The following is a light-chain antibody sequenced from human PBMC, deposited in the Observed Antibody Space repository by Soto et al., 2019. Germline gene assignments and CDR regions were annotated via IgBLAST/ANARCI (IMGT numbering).Light chain of an antibody. J-gene: IGKJ4*01. Sequence: DIQMTQSPSSLSASVGDRVTITSRASQAISTYLAWYQQKPGKVPQLLIYSASTLQSGVPTRFSGSGSGTDFTLTISRLQPEDVATYYCQKYNSAPRTFGGGTKVEIK. CDR2: SAS. CDR1: QAISTY. V-gene: IGKV1-27*01. CDR3: QKYNSAPRT.